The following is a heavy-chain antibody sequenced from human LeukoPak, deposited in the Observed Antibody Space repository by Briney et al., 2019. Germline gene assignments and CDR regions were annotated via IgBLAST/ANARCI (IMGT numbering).Heavy chain of an antibody. J-gene: IGHJ4*02. Sequence: SETLSLTCTVSGGSVSSGSYYWSWIRQPPGKGLEWIGYIYYSGSTYYNPSLKSRVTISVDTSKNQFSLKLSSVTAADTAVYYCARERFYVDGDYVAPYYFDYWGQGTLVTVSS. CDR3: ARERFYVDGDYVAPYYFDY. CDR1: GGSVSSGSYY. V-gene: IGHV4-30-4*08. CDR2: IYYSGST. D-gene: IGHD4-17*01.